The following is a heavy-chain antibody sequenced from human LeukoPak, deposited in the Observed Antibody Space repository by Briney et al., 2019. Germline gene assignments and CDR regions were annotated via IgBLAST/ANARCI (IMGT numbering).Heavy chain of an antibody. V-gene: IGHV4-61*02. J-gene: IGHJ2*01. CDR2: IYTSGST. Sequence: SETLSLTCTVSGGSISSGSYYWSWIRQPAGKGLEWIGRIYTSGSTNYNPSLKSRVTMSVDMSKNQFSLKLSSMIAADTAVYYCARVSSSWYQDWYFDLWGRGTLVTVPS. D-gene: IGHD6-13*01. CDR1: GGSISSGSYY. CDR3: ARVSSSWYQDWYFDL.